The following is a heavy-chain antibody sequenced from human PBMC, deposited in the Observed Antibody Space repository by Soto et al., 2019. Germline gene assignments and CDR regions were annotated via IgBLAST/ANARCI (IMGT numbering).Heavy chain of an antibody. CDR2: IYYSGST. CDR1: GGSISSYY. J-gene: IGHJ4*02. CDR3: ARGVGATSDLDY. V-gene: IGHV4-59*08. Sequence: PSETLSLTCTVSGGSISSYYWSWIRQPPGKGLEWIGYIYYSGSTNYNPSLKSRVTISVDTSKNQFSLKLSSVTAADTAVYYCARGVGATSDLDYWGQGTLVTVS. D-gene: IGHD1-26*01.